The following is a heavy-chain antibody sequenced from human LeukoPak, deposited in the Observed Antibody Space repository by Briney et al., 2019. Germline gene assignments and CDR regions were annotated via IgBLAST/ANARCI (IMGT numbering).Heavy chain of an antibody. CDR2: IYSGGST. D-gene: IGHD3-10*01. Sequence: PGGSLRLSCAASGFTVSSNYMSWVRQAPGKGLEWVSVIYSGGSTYYADSVKGRFTISRDNSKNTLYLQMNSLRAEDTAVYYCASFYGSGSSHGRHYYYYMDVWGKGTTVTISS. V-gene: IGHV3-53*01. J-gene: IGHJ6*03. CDR3: ASFYGSGSSHGRHYYYYMDV. CDR1: GFTVSSNY.